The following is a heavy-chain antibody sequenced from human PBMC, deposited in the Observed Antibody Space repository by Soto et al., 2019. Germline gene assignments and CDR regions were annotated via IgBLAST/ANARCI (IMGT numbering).Heavy chain of an antibody. D-gene: IGHD3-22*01. Sequence: EVQLVESGGGLVQPGVSLRLSCAASGFTFSSDEMNWVRQAPGKGLEWVSYISSSGSTIYYAESVKGRFTISLDNAKISLYLHMNGLRAEDTAVYYCARDRVRGVVIKHNNWFDPCCQGTLVSVSS. J-gene: IGHJ5*02. CDR2: ISSSGSTI. CDR3: ARDRVRGVVIKHNNWFDP. V-gene: IGHV3-48*03. CDR1: GFTFSSDE.